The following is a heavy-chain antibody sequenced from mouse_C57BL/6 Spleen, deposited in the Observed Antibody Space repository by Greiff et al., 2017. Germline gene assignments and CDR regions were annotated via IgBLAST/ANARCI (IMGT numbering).Heavy chain of an antibody. V-gene: IGHV1-81*01. CDR3: ARKSVEKQRQGAMDY. CDR1: GYTFTSYG. J-gene: IGHJ4*01. Sequence: VQLQQSGAELARPGASVKLSCKASGYTFTSYGISWVKQRTGQGLEWIGEISPRSGNTYYNEKFKGKATLTADKSSSTAYMELRSLTSGDSAVYFCARKSVEKQRQGAMDYWGQGTSVTVSA. D-gene: IGHD3-2*01. CDR2: ISPRSGNT.